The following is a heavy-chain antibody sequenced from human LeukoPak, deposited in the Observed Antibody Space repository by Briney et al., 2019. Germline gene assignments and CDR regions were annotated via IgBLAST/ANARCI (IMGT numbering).Heavy chain of an antibody. Sequence: GESLKISCKGSGYNFTSYWIGWVRQMPGKGLEWMGIIYPGDSDTRYSPSLQGQVTISADKSISTASVQWSSLKASDTAMYFCARPMLGGNPDAFDIWGQGTTVTVSS. CDR1: GYNFTSYW. CDR2: IYPGDSDT. CDR3: ARPMLGGNPDAFDI. D-gene: IGHD4-23*01. J-gene: IGHJ3*02. V-gene: IGHV5-51*01.